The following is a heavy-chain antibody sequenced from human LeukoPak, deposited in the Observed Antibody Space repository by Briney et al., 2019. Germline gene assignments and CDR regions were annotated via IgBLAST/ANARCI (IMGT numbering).Heavy chain of an antibody. V-gene: IGHV3-30-3*01. CDR1: GFTFSSYA. D-gene: IGHD6-6*01. CDR2: ISYDGSNK. CDR3: ARDLWLVSPFDY. J-gene: IGHJ4*02. Sequence: EGSLRLSCAASGFTFSSYAMHWVRQAPGKGLGWVAVISYDGSNKYYADSVKGRFTISRDNSKNTLYLQMNSLRAEDTAVYYCARDLWLVSPFDYWGQGTLVTVSS.